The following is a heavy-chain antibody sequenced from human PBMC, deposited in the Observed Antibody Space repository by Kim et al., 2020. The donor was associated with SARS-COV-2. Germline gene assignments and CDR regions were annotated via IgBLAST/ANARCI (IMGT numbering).Heavy chain of an antibody. V-gene: IGHV1-46*01. CDR1: GFTFTSYH. Sequence: ASVKVSCKASGFTFTSYHMHWVRQAPGQGLEWMGIIDPSGGSTSYAQKFQGRVTMTRDTSTRTDYMELSSLRSEDTAVFYCARDRSGSWTIDYWGQGTLVTVSS. CDR2: IDPSGGST. D-gene: IGHD1-26*01. J-gene: IGHJ4*02. CDR3: ARDRSGSWTIDY.